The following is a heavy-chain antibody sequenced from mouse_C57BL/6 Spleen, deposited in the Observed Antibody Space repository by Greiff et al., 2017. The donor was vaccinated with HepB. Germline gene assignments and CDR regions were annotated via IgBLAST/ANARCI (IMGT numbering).Heavy chain of an antibody. Sequence: VQLQQSGAELVRPGASVKLSCKASGYTFTDYYINWVKQRPGQGLEWIARIYPGSGNTYYNEKFKGKATLTAEKSSSTAYMQLSSLTSEDSAVYFCARRHYGSSGGYAMDYWGQGTSVTVSS. D-gene: IGHD1-1*01. CDR1: GYTFTDYY. CDR3: ARRHYGSSGGYAMDY. CDR2: IYPGSGNT. J-gene: IGHJ4*01. V-gene: IGHV1-76*01.